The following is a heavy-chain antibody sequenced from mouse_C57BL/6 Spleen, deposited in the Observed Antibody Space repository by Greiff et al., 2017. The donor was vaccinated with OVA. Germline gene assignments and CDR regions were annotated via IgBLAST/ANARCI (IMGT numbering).Heavy chain of an antibody. CDR2: IDPENGDT. Sequence: EVQLQPSWAELVRPGASVKLSCTASGFNIKDDYMHWVKQRPEQGLEWIGWIDPENGDTEYASKFQGKATITADNSSNTAYLQLSSLTSEDTAVYYCTTTFAYWGQGTLVTVSA. V-gene: IGHV14-4*01. CDR3: TTTFAY. J-gene: IGHJ3*01. CDR1: GFNIKDDY.